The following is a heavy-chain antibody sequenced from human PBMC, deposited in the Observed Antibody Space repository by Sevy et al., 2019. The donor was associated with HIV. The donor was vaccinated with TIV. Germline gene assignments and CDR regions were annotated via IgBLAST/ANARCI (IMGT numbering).Heavy chain of an antibody. CDR1: GFTLSSYV. V-gene: IGHV3-23*01. J-gene: IGHJ5*02. Sequence: GGSLRLSCAASGFTLSSYVMSWVRQAPGKGLEWVSAISSSGGSTYYADSVKGRFTISRDNSKNTLYLQMNSLRAEDTAVYYCAKPRTLGGYSSSSWFDPWGQGSLVTVSS. CDR3: AKPRTLGGYSSSSWFDP. CDR2: ISSSGGST. D-gene: IGHD6-6*01.